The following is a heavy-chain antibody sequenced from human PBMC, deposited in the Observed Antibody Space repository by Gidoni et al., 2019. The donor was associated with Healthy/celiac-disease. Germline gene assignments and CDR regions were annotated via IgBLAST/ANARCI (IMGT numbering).Heavy chain of an antibody. CDR2: INSDGSST. CDR1: VFTFSSYW. Sequence: EVQLVESGGGLVQPGGSLRLSCAASVFTFSSYWMHWVRQAPGKGRVWVSRINSDGSSTSYADSVKGRFTISRDNAKNTLYLQMNSLRAEDTAVYYCARDYYYYGMDVWGQGTTVTVSS. J-gene: IGHJ6*02. CDR3: ARDYYYYGMDV. V-gene: IGHV3-74*01.